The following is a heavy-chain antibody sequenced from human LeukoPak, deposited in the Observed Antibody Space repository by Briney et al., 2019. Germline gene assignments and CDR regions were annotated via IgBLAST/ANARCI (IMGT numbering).Heavy chain of an antibody. Sequence: SETLSLTYTVSGGSISSGGYYWSWIRQPPGKGLEWIGYIYHSGSTYYNPSLKSRVTISVDRSKNQFSLKLSSVTAADTAVYYCARVLAVAGTFGSTDFDYWGQGTLVTVSS. D-gene: IGHD6-19*01. CDR2: IYHSGST. J-gene: IGHJ4*02. V-gene: IGHV4-30-2*01. CDR3: ARVLAVAGTFGSTDFDY. CDR1: GGSISSGGYY.